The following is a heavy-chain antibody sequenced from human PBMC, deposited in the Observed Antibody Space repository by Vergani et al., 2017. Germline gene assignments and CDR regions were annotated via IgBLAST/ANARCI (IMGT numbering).Heavy chain of an antibody. J-gene: IGHJ6*03. CDR2: INTNTGNP. CDR1: GYTFTSYA. CDR3: ARDGPDYGDLPHRFYYYYYYMDV. D-gene: IGHD4-17*01. Sequence: QVQLVPSGSELKKPGASLKVSCKASGYTFTSYAMNWVRQAPGQGLEWMGWINTNTGNPTYAQGFTGRFVFSLDTSVSTAYLQICSLKAEDTAVYYCARDGPDYGDLPHRFYYYYYYMDVWGKGTTVTVSS. V-gene: IGHV7-4-1*01.